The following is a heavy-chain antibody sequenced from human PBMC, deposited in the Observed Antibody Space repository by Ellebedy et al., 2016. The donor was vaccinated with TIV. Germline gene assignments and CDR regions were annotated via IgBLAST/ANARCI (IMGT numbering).Heavy chain of an antibody. Sequence: PGGSLRLSCAASGFTFSSYAMHWVRQAPGKGLEWVAVISYDGSNKYYADSVKGRFTISRDNSKNTMYLQMNSLRAEDTAVYYCCVIRYFDWWVNYWGQGTLVTVSS. CDR1: GFTFSSYA. V-gene: IGHV3-30*01. J-gene: IGHJ4*02. CDR2: ISYDGSNK. D-gene: IGHD3-9*01. CDR3: CVIRYFDWWVNY.